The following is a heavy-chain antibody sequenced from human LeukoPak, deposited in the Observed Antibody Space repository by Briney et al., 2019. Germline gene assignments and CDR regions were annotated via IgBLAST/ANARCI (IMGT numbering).Heavy chain of an antibody. CDR2: IYSGGDT. D-gene: IGHD6-19*01. J-gene: IGHJ4*02. CDR1: GFTVSSKY. Sequence: GGSLRLSCAASGFTVSSKYMTWVRQAPGKGLEWVSVIYSGGDTYYADSVKGRFTISRDNSKNMIYLEMSSLKAEDTAVYYCARERNLEIAVAGTIFDYWGQGTLVTVSS. V-gene: IGHV3-66*01. CDR3: ARERNLEIAVAGTIFDY.